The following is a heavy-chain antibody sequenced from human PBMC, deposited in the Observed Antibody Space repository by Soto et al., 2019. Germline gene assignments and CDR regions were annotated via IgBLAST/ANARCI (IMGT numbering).Heavy chain of an antibody. Sequence: ASVKVSCKVSGYTLTELSMHWVRQAPGKGLEWMGGFDPEDGETIYAQKFQGRVTMTEDTSTDTAYMELRSLRSEDTAVYYCARFLFYASYLPLDIDYWGQGTLVTVSP. CDR2: FDPEDGET. CDR3: ARFLFYASYLPLDIDY. V-gene: IGHV1-24*01. D-gene: IGHD3-10*01. J-gene: IGHJ4*02. CDR1: GYTLTELS.